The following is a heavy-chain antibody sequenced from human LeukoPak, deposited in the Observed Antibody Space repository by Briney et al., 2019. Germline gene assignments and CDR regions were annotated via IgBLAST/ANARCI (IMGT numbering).Heavy chain of an antibody. D-gene: IGHD3-22*01. Sequence: GRSLRLSCAASGFTFSSYGMNWVRQAPGKGLEWVAVIWYDGSNKYYADSVKGRFTISRDNSKNTLYLQMNSLRADDTAVYYCARGSDSSGYYHYYFDYWGQGTLVTVSS. CDR1: GFTFSSYG. V-gene: IGHV3-33*01. CDR3: ARGSDSSGYYHYYFDY. J-gene: IGHJ4*02. CDR2: IWYDGSNK.